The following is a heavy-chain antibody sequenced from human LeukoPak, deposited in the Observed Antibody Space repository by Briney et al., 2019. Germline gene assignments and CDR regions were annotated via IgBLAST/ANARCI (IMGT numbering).Heavy chain of an antibody. CDR3: AREAHTIFGVVIFGY. D-gene: IGHD3-3*01. CDR1: GGSISSYY. Sequence: PSETLSLTCTVSGGSISSYYWSWIRQPPGKGLEWIGYIYYSGSTNYNPSLKSRVTISVDTSKNQFSLKLSSVTAADTAVYYCAREAHTIFGVVIFGYWGQGTLVIVSS. J-gene: IGHJ4*02. CDR2: IYYSGST. V-gene: IGHV4-59*01.